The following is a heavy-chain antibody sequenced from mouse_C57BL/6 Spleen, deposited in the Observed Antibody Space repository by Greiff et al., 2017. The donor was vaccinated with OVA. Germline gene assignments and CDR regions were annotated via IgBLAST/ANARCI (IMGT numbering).Heavy chain of an antibody. CDR2: IYPGDGDT. V-gene: IGHV1-82*01. D-gene: IGHD1-1*01. CDR1: GYAFSSSW. Sequence: VQLQQSGPELVKPGASVKISCKASGYAFSSSWMNWVKQRPGKGLEWIGRIYPGDGDTNYNGKFKGKATLTADKSSSTAYMQLSSLTSEDSAVYVCAREGAHYYGSFFDYWGQGTTLTVSS. CDR3: AREGAHYYGSFFDY. J-gene: IGHJ2*01.